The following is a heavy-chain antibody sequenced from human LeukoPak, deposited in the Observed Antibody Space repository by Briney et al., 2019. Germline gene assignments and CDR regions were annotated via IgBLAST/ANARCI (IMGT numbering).Heavy chain of an antibody. CDR2: IYYSGST. Sequence: SETLSLTCTVSGGSISSSSYYWGWIRQPPGKGLEWIGSIYYSGSTYYNPSLKSRVTISVDTSKNQFSLKLSSVTAADTAVYYCARTPRRSSLVYFDYWGQGTLVTVSS. CDR1: GGSISSSSYY. V-gene: IGHV4-39*01. D-gene: IGHD6-13*01. J-gene: IGHJ4*02. CDR3: ARTPRRSSLVYFDY.